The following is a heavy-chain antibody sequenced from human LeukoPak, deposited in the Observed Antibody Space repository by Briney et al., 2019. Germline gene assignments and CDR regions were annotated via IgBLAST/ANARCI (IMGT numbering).Heavy chain of an antibody. CDR3: TTDLGIFGY. J-gene: IGHJ4*02. CDR1: GFTFSNAW. V-gene: IGHV3-15*01. Sequence: GGSLRLSCAASGFTFSNAWMSWVRQAPGKGLEWAGRIKSKTDGGTTDYAAPVKGRVTISRDDSKNTLYLQMNSLKTEDTAVYYCTTDLGIFGYWGQGTLVTVSS. CDR2: IKSKTDGGTT. D-gene: IGHD1-14*01.